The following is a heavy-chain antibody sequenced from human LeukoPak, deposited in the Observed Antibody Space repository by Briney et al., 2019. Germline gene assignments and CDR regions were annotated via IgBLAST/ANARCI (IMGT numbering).Heavy chain of an antibody. CDR3: ARYGDLWYFDL. CDR1: GGSISSYY. CDR2: IYYSGST. J-gene: IGHJ2*01. Sequence: SETLSLTCTVSGGSISSYYWSWIRQPPGKGLEWIGYIYYSGSTNYNPSLKSRVTISVDTSKNQFSLKLSSVTAADTAVYYCARYGDLWYFDLWGRGTLVTVSS. D-gene: IGHD7-27*01. V-gene: IGHV4-59*01.